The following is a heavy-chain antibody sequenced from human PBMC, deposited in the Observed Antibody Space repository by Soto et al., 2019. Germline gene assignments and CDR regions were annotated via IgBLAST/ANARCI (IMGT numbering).Heavy chain of an antibody. J-gene: IGHJ4*02. V-gene: IGHV3-23*01. CDR3: PKDYDFWSGTLDY. Sequence: PGGSLRLSCAASGFTFSSYAMSWVRQAPGKGLEWVSAFSGSGGSTYYADSVKGRFTISRDNSKNTLYLQMNSLRAEDTAVYYCPKDYDFWSGTLDYWGQGTLVTVSS. CDR2: FSGSGGST. D-gene: IGHD3-3*01. CDR1: GFTFSSYA.